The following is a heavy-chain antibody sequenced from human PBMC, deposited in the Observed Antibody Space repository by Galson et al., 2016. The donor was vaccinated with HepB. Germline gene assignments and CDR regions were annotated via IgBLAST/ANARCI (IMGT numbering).Heavy chain of an antibody. CDR3: ARKHVYDWGLDY. CDR2: IWFDGSNK. J-gene: IGHJ4*02. V-gene: IGHV3-33*01. D-gene: IGHD3-9*01. CDR1: GFTFSSYG. Sequence: SLRLSCAASGFTFSSYGIHWVRQAPGKGLEWVAIIWFDGSNKYYVDSVKGRFTISRDNSKNALYLQMNSLRAEDTAVYYCARKHVYDWGLDYWGQGTLVTVSS.